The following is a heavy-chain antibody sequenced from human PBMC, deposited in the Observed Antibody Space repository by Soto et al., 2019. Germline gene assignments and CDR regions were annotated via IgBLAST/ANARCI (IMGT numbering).Heavy chain of an antibody. D-gene: IGHD1-20*01. J-gene: IGHJ4*02. CDR3: AKDFSNWNDKGGFDY. V-gene: IGHV3-23*01. CDR1: GFTFSSYA. Sequence: EVQLLESGGGLVQPGGSLRLSCAASGFTFSSYAMSWVRQAPGKGLEWVSAISGGGGSTYYADSVKGRFTISRDNYKNTLYLQMNSLRAEDTAVYYCAKDFSNWNDKGGFDYWGQGTLVTVSS. CDR2: ISGGGGST.